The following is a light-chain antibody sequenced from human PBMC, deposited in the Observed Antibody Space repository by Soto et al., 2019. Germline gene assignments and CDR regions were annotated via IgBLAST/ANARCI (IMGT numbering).Light chain of an antibody. J-gene: IGKJ5*01. Sequence: EIVMTQSPATLSVSPGETAKLSCRASQSVSSNLAWYQQKPGQAPRLLIYGASTRATGIPARFSGSGSGTEFTLTISSLQSEDFAVYYCKQYNNWINCGQGKRRAIK. CDR3: KQYNNWIN. CDR2: GAS. CDR1: QSVSSN. V-gene: IGKV3-15*01.